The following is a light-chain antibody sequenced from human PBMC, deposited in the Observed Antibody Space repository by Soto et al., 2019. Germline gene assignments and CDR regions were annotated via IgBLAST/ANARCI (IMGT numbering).Light chain of an antibody. CDR3: QQYGSSSWT. V-gene: IGKV3-20*01. J-gene: IGKJ1*01. Sequence: IALTQSPGTLSLSPGERATLSCKASQSVSSSYLAWYQQKPGQAPRLLIYGASSRATGIPDRFSGSGSGTDFTLTISRLEPEDVAVYYCQQYGSSSWTFGQGTKVDIK. CDR1: QSVSSSY. CDR2: GAS.